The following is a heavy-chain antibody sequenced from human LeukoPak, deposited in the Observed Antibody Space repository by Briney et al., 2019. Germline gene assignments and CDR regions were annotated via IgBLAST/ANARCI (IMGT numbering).Heavy chain of an antibody. V-gene: IGHV3-21*01. D-gene: IGHD2-2*01. CDR3: AREDCSSSSCSNDAFDI. CDR1: GFTFSSYS. J-gene: IGHJ3*02. Sequence: GGSLRLSCAASGFTFSSYSMNWVRQAPEKGLEWVSSISSSDTYIYHADSVKGRFTISRDNAKNSLYLQMNSLRVEDTAVYYRAREDCSSSSCSNDAFDIWGQGTMVTVSS. CDR2: ISSSDTYI.